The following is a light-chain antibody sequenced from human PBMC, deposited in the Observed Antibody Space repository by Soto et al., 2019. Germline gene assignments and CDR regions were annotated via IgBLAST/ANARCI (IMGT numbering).Light chain of an antibody. CDR3: QHYGTSHGLT. J-gene: IGKJ4*01. CDR1: QSVSSSY. Sequence: EIVLTQSPGTLSLSPGERATLSCRAGQSVSSSYLAWYQQKPGQAPRLLIYGASSRATGIPDRISGSGSGTDFTLTISRLESEDFAVYYCQHYGTSHGLTFGAGTRWIS. CDR2: GAS. V-gene: IGKV3-20*01.